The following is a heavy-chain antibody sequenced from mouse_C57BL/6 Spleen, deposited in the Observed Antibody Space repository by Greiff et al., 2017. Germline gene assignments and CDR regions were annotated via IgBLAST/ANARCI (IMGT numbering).Heavy chain of an antibody. CDR3: ARRGYGVYFDD. CDR2: ISYDGSN. D-gene: IGHD6-5*01. V-gene: IGHV3-6*01. CDR1: GYSITSGYY. J-gene: IGHJ2*01. Sequence: EVKLLESGPGLVKPSQSLSLTCSVTGYSITSGYYWNWIRQFPGNKLEWMGYISYDGSNNYNPSLKNRISITRDTSKNQFFLKLNSVTTEDTATYYGARRGYGVYFDDWGQGTTLTVSS.